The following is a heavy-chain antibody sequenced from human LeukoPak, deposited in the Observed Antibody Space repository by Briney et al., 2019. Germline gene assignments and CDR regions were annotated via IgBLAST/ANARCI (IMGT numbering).Heavy chain of an antibody. V-gene: IGHV1-2*02. J-gene: IGHJ3*02. CDR1: GYTFTGYY. Sequence: ASVKVSCKASGYTFTGYYLHWVRQAPGQGLEWMGWINPNSGGTNYAQKFQGRVTMTRDTSISTAYMEPSRLRSDDTAVYYCARDRRIAAAIDAFDIWGQGTMVTVSS. CDR2: INPNSGGT. CDR3: ARDRRIAAAIDAFDI. D-gene: IGHD6-13*01.